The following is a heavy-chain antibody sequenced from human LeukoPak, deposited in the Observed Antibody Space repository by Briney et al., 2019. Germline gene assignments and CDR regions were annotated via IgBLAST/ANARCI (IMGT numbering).Heavy chain of an antibody. V-gene: IGHV3-23*01. CDR3: AKVFRPDGDFHSFDF. Sequence: GGFRRLSCAASGFPFSIYAMSWVRQAPGKGLEWVSAISGSGGSTYYAGSVKGRFTISRDNSKSTLYLQMNSLRAEDTAIYYCAKVFRPDGDFHSFDFWGQGTLVTVSS. J-gene: IGHJ4*02. D-gene: IGHD4-17*01. CDR2: ISGSGGST. CDR1: GFPFSIYA.